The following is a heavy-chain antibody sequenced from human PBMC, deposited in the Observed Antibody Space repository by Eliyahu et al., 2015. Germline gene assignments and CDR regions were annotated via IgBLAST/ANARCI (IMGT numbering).Heavy chain of an antibody. J-gene: IGHJ5*02. V-gene: IGHV1-8*01. CDR3: ARDYHLWFGGFDP. Sequence: QVQLVQSGAEVKKPGASVKVSCXASGXXFTSYDINWVRQATGQGLEWMGWMNPNSGNTGYAQKFQGRVTMTRNTSISTAYMELSSLRSEDTAVYYCARDYHLWFGGFDPWGQGTLVTVSS. D-gene: IGHD3-10*01. CDR1: GXXFTSYD. CDR2: MNPNSGNT.